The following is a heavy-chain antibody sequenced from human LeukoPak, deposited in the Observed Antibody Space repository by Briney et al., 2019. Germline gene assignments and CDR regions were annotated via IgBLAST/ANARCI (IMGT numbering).Heavy chain of an antibody. CDR1: GYTSTGYY. CDR3: AREWGFSIAMVRGVISGHFDY. J-gene: IGHJ4*02. D-gene: IGHD3-10*01. Sequence: ASVKVSCKASGYTSTGYYMHWLRQAPGQGLEWMGWINPNSGGTNYAQKFQGWVTMTRDTSISTAYMELSWLRSDDTAVYYCAREWGFSIAMVRGVISGHFDYWAREPWSPSPQ. CDR2: INPNSGGT. V-gene: IGHV1-2*04.